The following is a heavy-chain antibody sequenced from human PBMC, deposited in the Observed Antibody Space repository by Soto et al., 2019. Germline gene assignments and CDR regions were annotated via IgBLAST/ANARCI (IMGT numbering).Heavy chain of an antibody. CDR1: GFTFSSYS. Sequence: GGSLRLSCAASGFTFSSYSMNWVRQAPGKGLEWVSSISGSSSYIYYADSVKGRFTISRDNAENSLYLQMNSLRAEDTAVYCCARIQLGYDAFDIWGQGTMVTVSS. CDR3: ARIQLGYDAFDI. CDR2: ISGSSSYI. V-gene: IGHV3-21*01. D-gene: IGHD6-6*01. J-gene: IGHJ3*02.